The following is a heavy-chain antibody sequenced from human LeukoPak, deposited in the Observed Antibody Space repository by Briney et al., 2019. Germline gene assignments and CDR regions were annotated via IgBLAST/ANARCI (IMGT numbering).Heavy chain of an antibody. D-gene: IGHD3-22*01. Sequence: PGGSLRLSCAASGFTFSSYSMNWLRQAPGKGLEWVSSISSSSSYIYYADSVKGRFTISRDNAKNSLYLQMNSLRAEDTAVYYCARGPLYYYDSSGYYYSPDYYYMDVWGKGTTVTVSS. V-gene: IGHV3-21*01. J-gene: IGHJ6*03. CDR2: ISSSSSYI. CDR3: ARGPLYYYDSSGYYYSPDYYYMDV. CDR1: GFTFSSYS.